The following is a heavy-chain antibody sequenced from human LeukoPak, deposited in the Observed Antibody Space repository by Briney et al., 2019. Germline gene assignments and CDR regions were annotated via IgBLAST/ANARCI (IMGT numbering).Heavy chain of an antibody. CDR1: GYTLTQLS. CDR2: FEPEDGET. Sequence: ASVKVSCKASGYTLTQLSMHWVRQAPGKGLEWMGGFEPEDGETIYAQKFQGRVTMTEDTSTNTAYLELSSLRSEDTPVYYCATDIIGSSWYYFGYWGRGTLVTVSS. CDR3: ATDIIGSSWYYFGY. V-gene: IGHV1-24*01. J-gene: IGHJ4*02. D-gene: IGHD6-13*01.